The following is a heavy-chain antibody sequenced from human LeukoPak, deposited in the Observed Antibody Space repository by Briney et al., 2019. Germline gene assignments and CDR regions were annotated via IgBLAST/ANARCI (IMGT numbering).Heavy chain of an antibody. D-gene: IGHD3-3*01. V-gene: IGHV4-59*01. CDR2: IHNSGTT. Sequence: SETLSLTCTVSGGSISTYYWSWIRQSPGRGLEWIGYIHNSGTTNYNPSLKSRVTFSVDTSNNQFSLKLSSVTAADTAVYYCASRSSIWSGYQDTLYYFDSWGQGTLVTVSS. CDR3: ASRSSIWSGYQDTLYYFDS. J-gene: IGHJ4*02. CDR1: GGSISTYY.